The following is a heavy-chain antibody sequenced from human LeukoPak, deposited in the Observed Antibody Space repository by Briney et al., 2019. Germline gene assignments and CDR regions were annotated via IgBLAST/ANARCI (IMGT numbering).Heavy chain of an antibody. V-gene: IGHV3-23*01. J-gene: IGHJ4*02. CDR3: VTGPDFDF. CDR1: GFTFTSYA. Sequence: PGGSLRLSCAASGFTFTSYAMSWVRQAPGKGLEWVSAITGSGDSTFYVDSVKGRFTISRDNSKNTLYVQMNSLRAEDTAVYYSVTGPDFDFWGQGTLVTVSS. D-gene: IGHD1-14*01. CDR2: ITGSGDST.